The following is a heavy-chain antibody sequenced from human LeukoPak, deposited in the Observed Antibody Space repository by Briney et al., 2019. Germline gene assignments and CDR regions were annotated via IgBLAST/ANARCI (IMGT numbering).Heavy chain of an antibody. J-gene: IGHJ4*02. CDR2: IYTSGST. V-gene: IGHV4-4*07. CDR3: ATEPAADYDASGRLDY. Sequence: SETLSLTCTVSGGSMSSYYWSWIRKPAGKGLEWIGRIYTSGSTNYNPSLKSRVTMSLDTSKNQFSLNLNSLTAADTAVYYCATEPAADYDASGRLDYWGRGILVTVSS. D-gene: IGHD3-22*01. CDR1: GGSMSSYY.